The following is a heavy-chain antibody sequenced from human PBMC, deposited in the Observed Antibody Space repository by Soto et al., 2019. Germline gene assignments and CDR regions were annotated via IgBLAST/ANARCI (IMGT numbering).Heavy chain of an antibody. J-gene: IGHJ4*02. CDR1: GYSFTSYW. CDR3: ARHVVDGANAGY. V-gene: IGHV5-10-1*01. D-gene: IGHD2-21*01. CDR2: INPSDSYT. Sequence: DSLTISCQGSGYSFTSYWISWVRQMPGKGLEWMGRINPSDSYTNYSPSFQGHITISADKSISTAYLQWSSLKASDTAMYFCARHVVDGANAGYWGQLPLVSVSS.